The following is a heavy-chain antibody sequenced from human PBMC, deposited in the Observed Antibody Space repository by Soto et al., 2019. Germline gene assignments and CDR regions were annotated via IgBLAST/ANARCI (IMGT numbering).Heavy chain of an antibody. J-gene: IGHJ4*02. CDR2: IIPLFDAT. Sequence: QVQLVQSGAEVRKPGSSVKVSCKASGGTFTTYDISWVRQAPGQGLEWMGGIIPLFDATKYAQKFQGRVTITADKSTGNAYMELSSLRSEDKAMYYCAGGRSSSWYNGTFYLDSWGQGTLVTVSS. V-gene: IGHV1-69*06. D-gene: IGHD6-19*01. CDR1: GGTFTTYD. CDR3: AGGRSSSWYNGTFYLDS.